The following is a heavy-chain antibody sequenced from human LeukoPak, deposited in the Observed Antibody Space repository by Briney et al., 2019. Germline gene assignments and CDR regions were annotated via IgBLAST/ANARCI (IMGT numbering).Heavy chain of an antibody. D-gene: IGHD2-15*01. CDR2: ISGSGGST. Sequence: GGSLRLSCAASGFTFSSYAMSWVRQAPGKGLEWVSAISGSGGSTYYADSVKGRFTISRDNSKNTLYLQMNSLRAEDTAVYYCARAGCSGGSCYFGNWFDPWGQGTLVTVSS. CDR3: ARAGCSGGSCYFGNWFDP. CDR1: GFTFSSYA. J-gene: IGHJ5*02. V-gene: IGHV3-23*01.